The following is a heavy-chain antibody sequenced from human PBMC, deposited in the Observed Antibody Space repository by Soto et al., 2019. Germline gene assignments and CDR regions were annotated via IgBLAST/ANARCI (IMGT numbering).Heavy chain of an antibody. CDR2: IYYSGST. D-gene: IGHD6-13*01. Sequence: QVQLQESGPGLVKPSETLSLTCTVSGGSISSYYWSWIRQPPGKGLEWIGYIYYSGSTNYNPSLKARVTTSGDTSKNQFSLKLSSVTAADTAVYYCARLVAAAGTFPYFQHWGQGTLITVSS. V-gene: IGHV4-59*01. CDR1: GGSISSYY. J-gene: IGHJ1*01. CDR3: ARLVAAAGTFPYFQH.